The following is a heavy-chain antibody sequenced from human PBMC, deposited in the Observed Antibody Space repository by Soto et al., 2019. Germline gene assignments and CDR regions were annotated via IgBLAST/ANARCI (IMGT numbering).Heavy chain of an antibody. CDR3: AREPNYYDSSGYGWFDP. J-gene: IGHJ5*02. CDR1: GGSISSGDYY. Sequence: QVQLQESGPGLVKPSQTLSLTCTVSGGSISSGDYYWSWIRQPPGKGLEWIGYIYYIGSTYYNPSLKSRVTISVDTSKNQFSLKLSSVTAADTAVYYCAREPNYYDSSGYGWFDPWGQGTLVTVSS. V-gene: IGHV4-30-4*01. D-gene: IGHD3-22*01. CDR2: IYYIGST.